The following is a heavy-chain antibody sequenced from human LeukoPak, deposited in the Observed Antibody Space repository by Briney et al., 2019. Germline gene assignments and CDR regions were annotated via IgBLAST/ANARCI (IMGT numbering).Heavy chain of an antibody. CDR2: IYYSGST. CDR1: GGSINNYY. D-gene: IGHD6-13*01. J-gene: IGHJ5*02. Sequence: PSETLSLTCTVSGGSINNYYWSWIRQPPGKGLEWIGHIYYSGSTNYNPSLKRRVTISVDTSKNQFSLKLNSVTAADTAVYYCARDSEVGSNNWFDPWGQGTLVTVSS. V-gene: IGHV4-59*01. CDR3: ARDSEVGSNNWFDP.